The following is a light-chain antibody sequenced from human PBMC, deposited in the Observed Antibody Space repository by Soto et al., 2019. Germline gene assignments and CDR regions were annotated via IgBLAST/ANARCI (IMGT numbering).Light chain of an antibody. J-gene: IGKJ1*01. CDR1: QGISNY. CDR2: AAS. CDR3: QQYNSAPWT. Sequence: DIQMTQSPSSLSASVGDRVTITCRASQGISNYLAWYQQKPGKVPKLLIYAASTFQSGVPSRFSGSGSGTDFTLTIISRQPEDVATYYCQQYNSAPWTCGQGTKVEIK. V-gene: IGKV1-27*01.